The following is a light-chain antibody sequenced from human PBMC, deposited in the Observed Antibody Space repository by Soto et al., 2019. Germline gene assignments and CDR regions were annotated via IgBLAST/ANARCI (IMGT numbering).Light chain of an antibody. CDR3: QQYNSYSQGWT. Sequence: DIQMTQSPSTLSASVGDRVTITCRASQSISSWLAWYQQKPGKAPKLLIYDASSLESGVPSRFSGSGSGTEFTLTISSLQPHDFATYYCQQYNSYSQGWTLGKGTKGDIK. CDR1: QSISSW. V-gene: IGKV1-5*01. J-gene: IGKJ1*01. CDR2: DAS.